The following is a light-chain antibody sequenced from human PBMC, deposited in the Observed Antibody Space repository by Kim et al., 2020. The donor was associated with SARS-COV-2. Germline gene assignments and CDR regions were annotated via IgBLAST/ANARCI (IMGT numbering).Light chain of an antibody. Sequence: APGERDTPASRPRQKVSSNYLAWYQQKPGQAPKLLIYGASSMATGIPYRFSGSGSGTDFTLTISRLEPEDFAVYYCQQYGSSPRTFGGGTKVDIK. CDR2: GAS. V-gene: IGKV3-20*01. CDR1: QKVSSNY. CDR3: QQYGSSPRT. J-gene: IGKJ4*01.